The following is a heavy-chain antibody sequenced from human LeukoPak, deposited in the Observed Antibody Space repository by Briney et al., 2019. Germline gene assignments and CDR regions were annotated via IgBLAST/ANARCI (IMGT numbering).Heavy chain of an antibody. CDR2: ISYDGSNK. J-gene: IGHJ6*02. D-gene: IGHD1-26*01. Sequence: PGGSLRLSCAASGFTFSSYGTHWVRQAPGKGLEWVAVISYDGSNKYYADSVKGRFTISRDNSKNTLYLQMNSLRAEDTAVYYCAKDGPTNRIVGASTYYYYGMDVWGQGTTVTVSS. V-gene: IGHV3-30*18. CDR1: GFTFSSYG. CDR3: AKDGPTNRIVGASTYYYYGMDV.